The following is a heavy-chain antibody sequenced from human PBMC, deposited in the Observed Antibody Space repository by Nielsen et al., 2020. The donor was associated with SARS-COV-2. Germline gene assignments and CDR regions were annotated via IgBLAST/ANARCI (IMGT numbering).Heavy chain of an antibody. V-gene: IGHV3-30-3*01. D-gene: IGHD6-19*01. CDR2: ISYDGSNK. CDR3: ARDKSYSSGWYHY. Sequence: GESLKISCAASGFTFSSYAMHWVRQAPGKGLEWVAVISYDGSNKYYADSVKGRFTISRDNSKNTLYLQMNSLRAEDTAVYYCARDKSYSSGWYHYWGQGTLVTVSS. CDR1: GFTFSSYA. J-gene: IGHJ4*02.